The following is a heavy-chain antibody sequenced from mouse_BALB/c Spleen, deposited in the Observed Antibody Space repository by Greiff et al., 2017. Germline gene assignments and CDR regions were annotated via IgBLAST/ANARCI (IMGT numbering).Heavy chain of an antibody. Sequence: VQLQQSGPELVKPGASVKMSCKASGYTFTSYVMHWVKQKPGQGLEWIGHINPYNDGTKYNEKFKGKATLTSDKSSSTAYMELSSLTSEDSAVYYCARHYGYLYAMDYWGQGTSVTVSS. D-gene: IGHD2-2*01. CDR2: INPYNDGT. J-gene: IGHJ4*01. V-gene: IGHV1-14*01. CDR3: ARHYGYLYAMDY. CDR1: GYTFTSYV.